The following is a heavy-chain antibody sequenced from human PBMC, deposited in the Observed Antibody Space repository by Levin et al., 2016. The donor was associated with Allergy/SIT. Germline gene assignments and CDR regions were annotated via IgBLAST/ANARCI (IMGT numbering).Heavy chain of an antibody. Sequence: GESLKISCEGSGYTFGDYGMHWVRQAPGKGLEWVAVTSYDASNKYYTDSVKGRFTISRDNSKNTLYLQMNSLRVEDTAVYFCARADYYYGSGSPPYFDYWGQGTLVTVSS. V-gene: IGHV3-30*03. CDR2: TSYDASNK. D-gene: IGHD3-10*01. CDR3: ARADYYYGSGSPPYFDY. J-gene: IGHJ4*02. CDR1: GYTFGDYG.